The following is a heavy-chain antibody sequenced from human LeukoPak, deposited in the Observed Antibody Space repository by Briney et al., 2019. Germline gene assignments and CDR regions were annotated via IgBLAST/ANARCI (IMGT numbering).Heavy chain of an antibody. J-gene: IGHJ6*02. V-gene: IGHV3-30-3*01. CDR2: ISHDGSNK. Sequence: GGSLRLSCAASGFTFSSYAMHWVRQAPGKGLEWVAVISHDGSNKYYADSVKGRFTISRDNSKNTLYLQMNSLRAEDTAVYYCARTRSTMVRGDYYYYGMDVWGQGTTVTVSS. CDR3: ARTRSTMVRGDYYYYGMDV. D-gene: IGHD3-10*01. CDR1: GFTFSSYA.